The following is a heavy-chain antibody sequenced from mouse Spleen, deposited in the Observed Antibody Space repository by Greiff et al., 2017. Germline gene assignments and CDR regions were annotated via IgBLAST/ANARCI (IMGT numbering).Heavy chain of an antibody. CDR1: GFTFSSYA. CDR3: ARGDYYGSSYSY. Sequence: EVKVEESGGGLVKPGGSLKLSCAASGFTFSSYAMSWVRQTPEKRLEWVASISSGGSTYYPDSVKGRFTISRDNARNILYLQMSSLRSEDTAMYYCARGDYYGSSYSYWGQGTTLTVSS. J-gene: IGHJ2*01. CDR2: ISSGGST. V-gene: IGHV5-6-5*01. D-gene: IGHD1-1*01.